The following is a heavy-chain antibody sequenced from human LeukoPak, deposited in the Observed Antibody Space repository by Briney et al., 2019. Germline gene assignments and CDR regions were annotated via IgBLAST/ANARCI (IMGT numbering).Heavy chain of an antibody. CDR2: ITTSSSYT. V-gene: IGHV3-21*01. Sequence: GSLRLSCEASGFSFSSYNMDWVRQAPGKELEWISSITTSSSYTFYADSVKGRFTISRDNARNSLYLQMNSLTAEDTAVYYCARDPYSGAYGDTYYYYMDVWGKGTTVTISS. CDR3: ARDPYSGAYGDTYYYYMDV. CDR1: GFSFSSYN. D-gene: IGHD1-26*01. J-gene: IGHJ6*03.